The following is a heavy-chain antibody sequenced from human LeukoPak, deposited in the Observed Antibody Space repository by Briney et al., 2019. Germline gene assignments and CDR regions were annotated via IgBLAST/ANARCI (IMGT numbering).Heavy chain of an antibody. V-gene: IGHV3-21*01. CDR2: ISSSSSYI. CDR1: VFTFSSYS. J-gene: IGHJ4*02. Sequence: GGSLRLSCAASVFTFSSYSMNWVRQAPGKGLEWVSSISSSSSYIYYADSVKGRFTISRDNAKNSLYLQMNSLRAEDTAVYYCASNHYDFWSGPTPYYFDYWGQGTLVTVSS. D-gene: IGHD3-3*01. CDR3: ASNHYDFWSGPTPYYFDY.